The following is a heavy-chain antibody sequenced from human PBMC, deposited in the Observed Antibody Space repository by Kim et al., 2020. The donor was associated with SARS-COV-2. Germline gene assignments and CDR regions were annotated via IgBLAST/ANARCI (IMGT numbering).Heavy chain of an antibody. V-gene: IGHV4-34*01. CDR2: INHSGST. CDR3: ARGLRSGSYSGF. CDR1: GGSFSGYY. Sequence: SETLSLTCAVYGGSFSGYYWSWIRQPPGKGLEWIGEINHSGSTSYNPSLKSRVTISVDTSKNQFSLKLSSVTAADTAVYYCARGLRSGSYSGFWGQGTLVTVSS. J-gene: IGHJ4*02. D-gene: IGHD3-10*01.